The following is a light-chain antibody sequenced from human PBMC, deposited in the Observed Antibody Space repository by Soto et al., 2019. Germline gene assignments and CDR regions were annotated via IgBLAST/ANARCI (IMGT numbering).Light chain of an antibody. CDR1: STNIGRNS. CDR3: AAWDDSLSGWV. J-gene: IGLJ3*02. Sequence: QSALTQPPSASGTPGQRVSISCSGSSTNIGRNSISWYQNLPGTAPKLLIYTNNQRPSGVPARFSGSKSGTSASLAISGLPSEDEADYYCAAWDDSLSGWVFGGGTKVTVL. CDR2: TNN. V-gene: IGLV1-44*01.